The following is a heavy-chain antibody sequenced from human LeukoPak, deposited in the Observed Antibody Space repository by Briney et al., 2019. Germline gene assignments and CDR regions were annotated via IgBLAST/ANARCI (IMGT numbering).Heavy chain of an antibody. Sequence: PGGSLRLSCAASGFTFSSYAMHWVRQAPGKGLEWVAVISYDGSNKYYADSVKGRFTISRDNSKNTLYLQMNSLRAEDTAVYYCAKGREFGELLYPFGYWGQGTLVTVSS. D-gene: IGHD3-10*01. CDR3: AKGREFGELLYPFGY. J-gene: IGHJ4*02. CDR2: ISYDGSNK. CDR1: GFTFSSYA. V-gene: IGHV3-30-3*01.